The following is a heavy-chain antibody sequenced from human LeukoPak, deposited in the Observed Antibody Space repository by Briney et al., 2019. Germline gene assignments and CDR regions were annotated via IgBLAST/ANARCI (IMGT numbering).Heavy chain of an antibody. CDR2: TRGKAHGETT. Sequence: GRSLRLSCRASGFSISEFVMSWVRQAPGKGLEWVGITRGKAHGETTEYAASVKGRFTISRHDSESIVYLQMNSLKSEDTAVYYCTRESWGAFDVWGQGTMVTVSS. D-gene: IGHD3-16*01. CDR3: TRESWGAFDV. V-gene: IGHV3-49*04. J-gene: IGHJ3*01. CDR1: GFSISEFV.